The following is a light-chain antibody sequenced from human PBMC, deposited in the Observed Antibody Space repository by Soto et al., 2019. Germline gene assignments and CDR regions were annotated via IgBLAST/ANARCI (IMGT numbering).Light chain of an antibody. Sequence: EIVLTQYPATLSLSPGERATLSCRASQSVSSYLAWYQQKPGQAPRLLIYGASSRATGIPDRFSGSGSGTDFTLTISRLEPEDFALYYCQQYVSSPRTFGQGTKVDIK. CDR1: QSVSSY. V-gene: IGKV3-20*01. CDR2: GAS. J-gene: IGKJ1*01. CDR3: QQYVSSPRT.